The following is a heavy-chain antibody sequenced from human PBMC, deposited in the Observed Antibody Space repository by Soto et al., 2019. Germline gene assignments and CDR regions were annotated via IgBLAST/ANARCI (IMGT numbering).Heavy chain of an antibody. Sequence: QVQLVQSGAEVKKPGSSVKVSCKASGGTFSSYAISWVRQAPGQGLEWMGGIIPIFGTANYAQKFQGRVTITADESTSTADMELSSLRSEDTAVYYCARDSHWNYENYYYGMDVWGQGTTVTVSS. CDR1: GGTFSSYA. D-gene: IGHD1-7*01. CDR2: IIPIFGTA. CDR3: ARDSHWNYENYYYGMDV. V-gene: IGHV1-69*01. J-gene: IGHJ6*02.